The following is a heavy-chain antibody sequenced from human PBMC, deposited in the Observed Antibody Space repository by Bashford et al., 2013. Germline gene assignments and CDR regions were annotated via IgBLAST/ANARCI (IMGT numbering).Heavy chain of an antibody. CDR3: ARGSLGSGWYAWFDP. CDR1: GYTFTSYA. D-gene: IGHD6-19*01. J-gene: IGHJ5*02. V-gene: IGHV1-3*01. CDR2: INAGNGNT. Sequence: ASVKVSCKASGYTFTSYAMHWVRQAPGQRLEWMGWINAGNGNTKYSQKFQGRVTITRDTSASTAYMELSSLRSEDTAVYYCARGSLGSGWYAWFDPWGQGTLVTVSS.